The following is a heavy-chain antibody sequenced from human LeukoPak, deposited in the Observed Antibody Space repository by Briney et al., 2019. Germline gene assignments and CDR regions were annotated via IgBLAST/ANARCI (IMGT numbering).Heavy chain of an antibody. D-gene: IGHD7-27*01. Sequence: GGSLRLSCAASGFTFSDYYMSRIRQVPGKGLEWVSYISSSSSTIYYADSVKGRFTISRDNAKNLLYLQMNSLRAEDTAVYYGAREGGNWGEGYFDYWGQGTLVTVSS. CDR3: AREGGNWGEGYFDY. V-gene: IGHV3-11*01. CDR2: ISSSSSTI. CDR1: GFTFSDYY. J-gene: IGHJ4*02.